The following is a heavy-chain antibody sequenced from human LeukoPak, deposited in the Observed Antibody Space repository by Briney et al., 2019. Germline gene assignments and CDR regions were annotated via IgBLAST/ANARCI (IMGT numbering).Heavy chain of an antibody. V-gene: IGHV1-18*01. CDR2: ISVYKGDT. D-gene: IGHD2-15*01. CDR1: GYTFINYG. Sequence: ASVKVSCKASGYTFINYGISWVRQAPGQGREWMGWISVYKGDTNYAQKFQGRVTMTTDKSTSTAYMELRSLRSDDTAVYFCARDRSNSDVWGQGTTVTVSS. CDR3: ARDRSNSDV. J-gene: IGHJ6*02.